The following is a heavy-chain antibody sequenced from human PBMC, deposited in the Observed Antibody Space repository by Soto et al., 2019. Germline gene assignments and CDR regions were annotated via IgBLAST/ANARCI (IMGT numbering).Heavy chain of an antibody. J-gene: IGHJ4*02. CDR1: GYTFTSYA. CDR2: INAGNGNT. CDR3: ARGSGPMIEWH. V-gene: IGHV1-3*05. Sequence: QVQLVQSGAEEKKPGASVKVSCKASGYTFTSYAMHWVRQAPGQRLEWMGWINAGNGNTKYSQKFQGRVTITRDTSASTAYMELSSLRTEDTAVYYCARGSGPMIEWHWGQGTLVTVSS. D-gene: IGHD3-22*01.